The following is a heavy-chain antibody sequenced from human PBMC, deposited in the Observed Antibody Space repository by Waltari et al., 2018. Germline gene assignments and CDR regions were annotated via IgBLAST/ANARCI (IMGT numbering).Heavy chain of an antibody. CDR2: INHSGST. CDR1: GGSFSGYY. V-gene: IGHV4-34*01. CDR3: ARGRVYSNYYYYYYYMDV. J-gene: IGHJ6*03. D-gene: IGHD4-4*01. Sequence: QVQLQQWGAGLLKPSETLSLTCAVYGGSFSGYYWSWIRQPPGKGLEWIGEINHSGSTNYNPSLKSRVTISVDTSNNQFSLKLSAVTAADTAVYYCARGRVYSNYYYYYYYMDVWGKGTTVTISS.